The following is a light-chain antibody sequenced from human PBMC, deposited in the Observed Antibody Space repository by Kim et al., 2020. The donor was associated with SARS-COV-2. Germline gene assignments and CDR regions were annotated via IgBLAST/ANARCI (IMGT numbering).Light chain of an antibody. CDR3: QQYNNWPRIFT. Sequence: EIVMTQSPATLSVSPGERATLSCGASQSVGSNLAWYQQKPGQAPRLLIYGASTRATGIPARFSGSGSGTEFTLTISSLQSEDFAVYYCQQYNNWPRIFTFGPGTKVDIK. CDR1: QSVGSN. V-gene: IGKV3-15*01. J-gene: IGKJ3*01. CDR2: GAS.